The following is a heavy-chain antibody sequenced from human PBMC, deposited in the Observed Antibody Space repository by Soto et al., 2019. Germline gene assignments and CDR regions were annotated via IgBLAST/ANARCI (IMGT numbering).Heavy chain of an antibody. D-gene: IGHD6-13*01. Sequence: PXXTLSLTCTVSCASITNYYSTWVRQPPENGREWMCXMNYRXFYHYNNSLKXXLTLSVDXXKDQFTLQVPSLTVADTAVYYCAPAYGNAWYAYWGQGTQVAVS. V-gene: IGHV4-59*01. CDR3: APAYGNAWYAY. CDR2: MNYRXFY. J-gene: IGHJ4*02. CDR1: CASITNYY.